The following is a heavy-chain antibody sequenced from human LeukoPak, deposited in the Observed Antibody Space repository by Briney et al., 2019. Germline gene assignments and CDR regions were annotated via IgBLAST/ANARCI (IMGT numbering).Heavy chain of an antibody. Sequence: GGSLRLSCAASEFTFSNYAMIWVGQAPGKGLEWVSIFGIYGVTTFHADSVKGRFTISRDNSKNTLYLQMNSLRAEDTAVYYCARGDGLPRRRYFDSWGQGTLVTVSS. CDR1: EFTFSNYA. CDR3: ARGDGLPRRRYFDS. V-gene: IGHV3-23*01. D-gene: IGHD3/OR15-3a*01. CDR2: FGIYGVTT. J-gene: IGHJ4*02.